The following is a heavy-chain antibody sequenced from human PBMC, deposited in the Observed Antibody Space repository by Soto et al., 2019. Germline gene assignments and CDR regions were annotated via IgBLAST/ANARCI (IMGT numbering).Heavy chain of an antibody. Sequence: PGGSLRLSCAASGFTFSSYGMHWVRQAPGKGLEWVAVISYDGSNKYYADSVKGRFTISRDNSKNTLYLQMNSLRAEDTAVYYCAKDSESDCSGGSCYSTTYLDYWGQGTLVTVSS. J-gene: IGHJ4*02. CDR1: GFTFSSYG. CDR2: ISYDGSNK. CDR3: AKDSESDCSGGSCYSTTYLDY. D-gene: IGHD2-15*01. V-gene: IGHV3-30*18.